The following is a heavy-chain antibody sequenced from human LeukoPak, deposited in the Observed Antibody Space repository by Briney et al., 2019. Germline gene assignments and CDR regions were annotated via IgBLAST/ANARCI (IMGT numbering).Heavy chain of an antibody. CDR1: GFTFSSYS. D-gene: IGHD3-22*01. J-gene: IGHJ3*02. CDR2: ISSSGSTI. V-gene: IGHV3-48*04. CDR3: AKGPHMIVVVDAFDI. Sequence: PGGSLRLSCAASGFTFSSYSMNWVRQAPGKGLEWVSYISSSGSTIYYADSVKGRFTISRDNAKNSLYLQMNSLRAEDTAVYYCAKGPHMIVVVDAFDIWGQGTMVTVSS.